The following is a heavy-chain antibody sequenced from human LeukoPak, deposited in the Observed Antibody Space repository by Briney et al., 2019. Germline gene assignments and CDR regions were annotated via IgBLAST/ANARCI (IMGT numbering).Heavy chain of an antibody. J-gene: IGHJ3*02. CDR3: ARTRAAATDAFDI. CDR2: IGYSGGDT. V-gene: IGHV3-23*01. CDR1: GFTLSSYE. Sequence: PGGSLRLSCTVSGFTLSSYEMSWIRQAPGKGLEWVSSIGYSGGDTYYADSVKGRFTISRDNSENTLYLQLNSLRADDTAVYYCARTRAAATDAFDIWGQGTMVTVSS. D-gene: IGHD6-13*01.